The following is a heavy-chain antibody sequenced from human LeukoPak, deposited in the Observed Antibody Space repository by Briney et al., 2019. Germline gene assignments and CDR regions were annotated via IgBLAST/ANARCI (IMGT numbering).Heavy chain of an antibody. CDR3: TTTPRSGYDHAY. V-gene: IGHV4-31*03. Sequence: PSQTLSLTCTVSGGSISSGGYYWSWVRQPPGTGLEWVGEINHSGGTFYNPSLKSRITISMDTSKNQFSLNLYSVTAADTAVYFCTTTPRSGYDHAYWGQGTLVTVSS. CDR2: INHSGGT. CDR1: GGSISSGGYY. D-gene: IGHD5-12*01. J-gene: IGHJ4*02.